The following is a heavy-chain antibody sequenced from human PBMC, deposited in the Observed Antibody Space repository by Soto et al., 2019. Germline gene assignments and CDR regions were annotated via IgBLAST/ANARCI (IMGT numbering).Heavy chain of an antibody. Sequence: PGGSLRLSCAASGFTFSSYAMSWVRQAPGKGLEWVSAISGSGGSTYYADSVKGRFTISRDNSKNTLYLQMNSLRAEDTAVYYCAKALMITFGGVIVSPIFDYWGQGTLVTVSS. V-gene: IGHV3-23*01. J-gene: IGHJ4*02. D-gene: IGHD3-16*02. CDR3: AKALMITFGGVIVSPIFDY. CDR1: GFTFSSYA. CDR2: ISGSGGST.